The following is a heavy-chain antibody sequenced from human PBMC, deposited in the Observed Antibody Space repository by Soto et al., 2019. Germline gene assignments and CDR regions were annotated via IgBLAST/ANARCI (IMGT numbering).Heavy chain of an antibody. V-gene: IGHV3-30*18. Sequence: QVQLVESGGGVVQPGRSLRLSCAASGFTFSSYGMHWVRQAPGKGLEWVAVISYDGSNKYYADSVKGRFTISRDNSKNTLYLQMNSLSAADTSVYYCAKVRGPEGLFYFDYWGQGTLVTVSS. J-gene: IGHJ4*02. D-gene: IGHD3-10*01. CDR1: GFTFSSYG. CDR2: ISYDGSNK. CDR3: AKVRGPEGLFYFDY.